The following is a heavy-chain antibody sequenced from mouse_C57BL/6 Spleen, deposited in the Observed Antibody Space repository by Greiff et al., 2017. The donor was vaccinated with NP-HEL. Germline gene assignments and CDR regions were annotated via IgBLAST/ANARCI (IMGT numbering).Heavy chain of an antibody. J-gene: IGHJ2*01. D-gene: IGHD4-1*01. CDR3: TNWDFDY. Sequence: QVQLQQSGAELVRPGASVTLSCKASGYTFTDYEMHWVKQTPVHGLEWIGAIDPETGGTAYNQKFKGKAILTAYKSSSTAYMELRSLTSEDSAVYYCTNWDFDYWGQGTTLTVSS. CDR1: GYTFTDYE. V-gene: IGHV1-15*01. CDR2: IDPETGGT.